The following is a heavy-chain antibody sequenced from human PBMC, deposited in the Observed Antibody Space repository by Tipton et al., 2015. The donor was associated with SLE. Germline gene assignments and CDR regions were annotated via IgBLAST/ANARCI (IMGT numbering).Heavy chain of an antibody. V-gene: IGHV4-31*03. CDR1: GASVGSSAFH. CDR3: AREKGRGNSLRGHFDY. D-gene: IGHD3-10*01. Sequence: LRLSCTVSGASVGSSAFHWSWIRQHPGKGLEWIGYIYYSGSTYYNPFLKSRFTISLDTSKNQFSLKLTSVTAADTAVYYCAREKGRGNSLRGHFDYWGRGSLVTVSS. J-gene: IGHJ4*02. CDR2: IYYSGST.